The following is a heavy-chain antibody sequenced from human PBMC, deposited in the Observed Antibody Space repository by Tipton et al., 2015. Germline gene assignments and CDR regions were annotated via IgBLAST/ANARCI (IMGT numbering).Heavy chain of an antibody. CDR3: ARENAYYYGMDV. V-gene: IGHV4-59*01. Sequence: TLSLTCTVSGTSLRGFYWTWIRQPPGKGLEWIGYIRYSGGTNYKPSLRGRVSISLDRSKNQFSLKLRSGTAADTAMYFCARENAYYYGMDVWGQGTTVTVSS. CDR1: GTSLRGFY. J-gene: IGHJ6*02. CDR2: IRYSGGT. D-gene: IGHD1-1*01.